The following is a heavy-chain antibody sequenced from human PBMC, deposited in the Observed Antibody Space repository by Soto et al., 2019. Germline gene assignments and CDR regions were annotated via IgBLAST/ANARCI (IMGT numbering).Heavy chain of an antibody. CDR1: GVTFSSYA. CDR3: AREDITMVRGINWFDP. J-gene: IGHJ5*02. Sequence: SVKVSCKASGVTFSSYAISWVRQAPGQGLEWMGGVIPIFGTANYAQKFQGRVTITADESTSTAYMELSSLRSEDTAVYYCAREDITMVRGINWFDPWGQGTLVTVSS. D-gene: IGHD3-10*01. CDR2: VIPIFGTA. V-gene: IGHV1-69*13.